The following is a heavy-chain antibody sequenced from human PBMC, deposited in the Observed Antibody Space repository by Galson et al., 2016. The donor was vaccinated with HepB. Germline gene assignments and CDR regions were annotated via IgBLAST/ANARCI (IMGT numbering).Heavy chain of an antibody. CDR2: TYYRSKWFF. V-gene: IGHV6-1*01. D-gene: IGHD2-21*02. CDR3: ASGWGLAS. J-gene: IGHJ1*01. Sequence: CAISGDSVSANSAAWNWIRQSPSRGLEWLGRTYYRSKWFFDYAVSVKSRISITPATSKNQFSLQLNSVTPEDTAVYYCASGWGLASWGQGTAVIVSS. CDR1: GDSVSANSAA.